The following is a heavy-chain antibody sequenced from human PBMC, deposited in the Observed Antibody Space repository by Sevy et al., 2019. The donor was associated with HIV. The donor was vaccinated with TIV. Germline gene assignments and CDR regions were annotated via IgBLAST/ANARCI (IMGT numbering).Heavy chain of an antibody. J-gene: IGHJ6*02. CDR2: INHSGST. Sequence: SDTLSLTCAVYGGSFSGYYWSWIRQPPGKGLEWIGEINHSGSTNYNPSLKSRVTISVDTSKNQFSLKLSSVTAADTAVYYCARDGRGGDCYSCGMDVWGQGTTVTVSS. V-gene: IGHV4-34*01. CDR3: ARDGRGGDCYSCGMDV. D-gene: IGHD2-21*01. CDR1: GGSFSGYY.